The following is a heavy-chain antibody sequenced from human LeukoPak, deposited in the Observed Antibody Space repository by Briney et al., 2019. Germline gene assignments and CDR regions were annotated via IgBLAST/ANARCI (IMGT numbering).Heavy chain of an antibody. D-gene: IGHD6-13*01. CDR1: GFTFSSYS. V-gene: IGHV3-21*01. CDR2: ISSSSSYI. Sequence: GGSLRLSCAASGFTFSSYSMNWVRQAPGKGLEWVSSISSSSSYIYYAVSVKGRFTISRDNAKNSLYLQMNSLRAEDTAVYYCTGGYPFDYWGQGTLVTVSS. J-gene: IGHJ4*02. CDR3: TGGYPFDY.